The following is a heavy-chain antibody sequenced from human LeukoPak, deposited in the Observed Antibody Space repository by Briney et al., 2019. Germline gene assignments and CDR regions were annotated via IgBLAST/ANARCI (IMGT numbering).Heavy chain of an antibody. CDR3: AKRAPGYCGSSSCFGQFDY. Sequence: GGSLRLSCAASGFTFTNYAMNWVRQAPRKGREGVSGINSNAADTYYADSVKGRFTISRDNSKNTLYLQMNSLRAEDTAVYYCAKRAPGYCGSSSCFGQFDYWGQGILVTVSS. CDR2: INSNAADT. V-gene: IGHV3-23*01. CDR1: GFTFTNYA. D-gene: IGHD2-2*01. J-gene: IGHJ4*02.